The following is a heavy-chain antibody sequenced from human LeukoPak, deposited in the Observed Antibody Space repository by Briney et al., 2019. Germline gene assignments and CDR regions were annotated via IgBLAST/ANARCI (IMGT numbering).Heavy chain of an antibody. D-gene: IGHD4-17*01. CDR2: IIPILGIA. J-gene: IGHJ4*02. V-gene: IGHV1-69*04. Sequence: GASVKVSCKTSAGTFSRYAISWVRQAPGQGLEWMGRIIPILGIANYAQKFQGRVTITADKSTSTAYMELSSLRSEDTAVYYCARDPFYGEYEGSYFDYWGQGTLVTVSS. CDR1: AGTFSRYA. CDR3: ARDPFYGEYEGSYFDY.